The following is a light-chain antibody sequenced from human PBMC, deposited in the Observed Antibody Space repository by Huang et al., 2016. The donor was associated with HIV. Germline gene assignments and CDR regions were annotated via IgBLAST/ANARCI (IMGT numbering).Light chain of an antibody. J-gene: IGKJ4*01. V-gene: IGKV3-11*01. Sequence: EIVLTQSPATLSLSPGERATLSCRTIQSISNYLAWYQQKPGPSPRLLMYDKAKRATGIPARFSGSGSVTDFTLTISSLEPEDFAFYYCQQRSAWPIFGGGTKVEIK. CDR2: DKA. CDR3: QQRSAWPI. CDR1: QSISNY.